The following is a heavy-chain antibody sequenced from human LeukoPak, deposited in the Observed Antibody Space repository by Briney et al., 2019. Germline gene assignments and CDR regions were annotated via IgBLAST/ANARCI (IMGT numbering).Heavy chain of an antibody. CDR3: AIVPYCGGDCYSPADF. J-gene: IGHJ4*02. CDR1: GFTFGSYS. D-gene: IGHD2-21*01. CDR2: ISYDGSNK. V-gene: IGHV3-30-3*01. Sequence: GGSLRLSCAASGFTFGSYSMHWVRPAPGRGLEWVAVISYDGSNKYYADSVKGPFTISRDNSKNSMYLRMNSLRAEDTAVYYRAIVPYCGGDCYSPADFWGQGTLVTVSS.